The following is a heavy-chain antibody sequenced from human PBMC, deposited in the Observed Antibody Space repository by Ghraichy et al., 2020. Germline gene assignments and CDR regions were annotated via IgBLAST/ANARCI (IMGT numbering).Heavy chain of an antibody. D-gene: IGHD3-3*01. CDR1: GGSFSDYY. CDR2: IYYSGNT. CDR3: AREHVIWSGSHRAMDV. J-gene: IGHJ6*02. Sequence: SETLSLTCAVYGGSFSDYYWTWIRQSPGKGLEWIGYIYYSGNTYYSPSLKSRVAMSVDTSKNQFSLKVSSVTAADTAVYYCAREHVIWSGSHRAMDVWGQGATVTVAS. V-gene: IGHV4-30-4*08.